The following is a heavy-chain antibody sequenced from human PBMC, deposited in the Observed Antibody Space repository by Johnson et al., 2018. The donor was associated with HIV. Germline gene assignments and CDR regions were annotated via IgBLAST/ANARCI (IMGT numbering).Heavy chain of an antibody. D-gene: IGHD6-19*01. CDR3: AKPRNSGWYKEGAFHM. Sequence: VQLVESGGVVVQPGGSLRLSCAASGFTFHDYVMHWVRQAPGKGLEWVYLISGDGRSTYYADSVNGRVTISRDNSKNSLYLQMNNLRDEDTALYYCAKPRNSGWYKEGAFHMWGQGTMVTVSS. CDR2: ISGDGRST. CDR1: GFTFHDYV. J-gene: IGHJ3*02. V-gene: IGHV3-43D*03.